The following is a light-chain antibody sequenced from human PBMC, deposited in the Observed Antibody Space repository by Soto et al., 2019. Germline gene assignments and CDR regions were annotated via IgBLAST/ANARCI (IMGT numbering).Light chain of an antibody. CDR3: AAWDASLSACV. CDR2: YNN. Sequence: QPVLTQPPSASGTAGQVVTISCSGGDSNIGSNSVYWYQHLPRMAPKLLIYYNNQRPSGVSDRFSGSRSGTSASLAIVGLRSEDEAVYYCAAWDASLSACVFGNGTKVTVL. J-gene: IGLJ1*01. V-gene: IGLV1-47*02. CDR1: DSNIGSNS.